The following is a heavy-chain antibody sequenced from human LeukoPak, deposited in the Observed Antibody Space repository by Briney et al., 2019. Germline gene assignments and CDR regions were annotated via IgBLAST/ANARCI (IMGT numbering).Heavy chain of an antibody. D-gene: IGHD6-19*01. CDR3: ARISTVTSGSDAFDY. CDR2: INPSGGST. J-gene: IGHJ4*02. CDR1: GYTFTSYY. Sequence: GASVKVSCKASGYTFTSYYMHGVRQAPGEGLEWMGIINPSGGSTSYAQKFQGRATMTRNTSTSTVYMELSSLRPEDTAVYYCARISTVTSGSDAFDYWGQGTLVTVSS. V-gene: IGHV1-46*01.